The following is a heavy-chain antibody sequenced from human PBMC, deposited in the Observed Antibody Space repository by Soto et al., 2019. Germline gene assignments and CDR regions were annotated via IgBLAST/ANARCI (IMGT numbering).Heavy chain of an antibody. J-gene: IGHJ6*02. D-gene: IGHD3-3*01. V-gene: IGHV4-34*01. Sequence: SETLSLTCAVYGGSFSGYYWSWIRQPPGKGLEWFGEINHSGSTNYNPSLKSRVTISVDTSKNQFSLKLSSVTAADTAVYYCARGSSGITIFGVVIREPNYYYGMDVWGQGTTVT. CDR1: GGSFSGYY. CDR2: INHSGST. CDR3: ARGSSGITIFGVVIREPNYYYGMDV.